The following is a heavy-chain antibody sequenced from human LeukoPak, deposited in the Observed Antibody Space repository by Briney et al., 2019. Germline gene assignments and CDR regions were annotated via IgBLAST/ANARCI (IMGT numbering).Heavy chain of an antibody. CDR1: GYTFTGYY. CDR2: INSISGGP. CDR3: ARAERLLELATYSLDS. D-gene: IGHD5-24*01. J-gene: IGHJ4*02. V-gene: IGHV1-2*02. Sequence: GASVTVSCKATGYTFTGYYMHWVRQPPGQGLEWMGWINSISGGPKYAQKYTGSVSMSKYTSLSTGYMELSRLRSDDTAVYNCARAERLLELATYSLDSWGQGTLVTASS.